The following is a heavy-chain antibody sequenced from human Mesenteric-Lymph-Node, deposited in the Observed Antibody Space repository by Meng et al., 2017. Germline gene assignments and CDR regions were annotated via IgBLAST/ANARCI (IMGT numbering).Heavy chain of an antibody. V-gene: IGHV4-34*10. CDR1: GGSFSGYY. CDR3: ARLGSSGLGRDY. CDR2: INHSGST. J-gene: IGHJ4*02. Sequence: QVQLQESGPGLVKPSDTLSLTCAVYGGSFSGYYWSWIRQPPGKGLEWIGEINHSGSTNYNPSLKSRVTISVDTSKNQFSLKLSSVTAADTAVYYCARLGSSGLGRDYWGQGTLVTVSS. D-gene: IGHD3-10*01.